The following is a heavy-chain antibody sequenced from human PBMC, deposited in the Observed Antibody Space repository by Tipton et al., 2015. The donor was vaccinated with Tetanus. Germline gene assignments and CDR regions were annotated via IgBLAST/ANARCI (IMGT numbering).Heavy chain of an antibody. Sequence: QLVQSGPEVKKPGSSVKVSCEASGGTFGSYAVNWVRQAPGQGLEWMGGIIPHFGTVEYSQKFQGRVTLTADKSTSTAYMELSSLRSEDTAVYYCARDGDFYDRRGYYPTRDAFDIWGQGTMVTVSS. V-gene: IGHV1-69*06. J-gene: IGHJ3*02. D-gene: IGHD3-22*01. CDR2: IIPHFGTV. CDR1: GGTFGSYA. CDR3: ARDGDFYDRRGYYPTRDAFDI.